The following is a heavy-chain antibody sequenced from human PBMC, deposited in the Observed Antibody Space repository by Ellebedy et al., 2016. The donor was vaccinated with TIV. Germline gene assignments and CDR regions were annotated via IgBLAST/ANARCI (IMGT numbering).Heavy chain of an antibody. D-gene: IGHD6-25*01. J-gene: IGHJ5*02. V-gene: IGHV3-9*01. CDR2: ITWNSRTI. CDR3: AKVGHTSGDLEP. CDR1: GFTFDDYA. Sequence: PGGSLRLSCAASGFTFDDYAMHWVRQAPGRGLEWVSGITWNSRTITYADSVRGRVTISRDNAKNSVYLQMKNLKSDDSALYYCAKVGHTSGDLEPWGQGALVAVSS.